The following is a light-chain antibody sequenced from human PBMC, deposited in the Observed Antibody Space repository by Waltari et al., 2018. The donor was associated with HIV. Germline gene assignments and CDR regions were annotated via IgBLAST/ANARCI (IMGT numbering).Light chain of an antibody. CDR1: NCDVGWFSF. Sequence: QSALTQPASVSGSPGQSITISCPGTNCDVGWFSFLSWYQHHPGKPPIHIIYEVSKRPSGISNRFSGSKSGNTASLTISGLQADDEADYYCSSYAPSDSLVFGGGTKLTVL. V-gene: IGLV2-23*02. CDR2: EVS. CDR3: SSYAPSDSLV. J-gene: IGLJ3*02.